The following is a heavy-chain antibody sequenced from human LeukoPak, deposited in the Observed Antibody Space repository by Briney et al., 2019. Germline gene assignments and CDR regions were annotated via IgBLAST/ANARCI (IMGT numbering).Heavy chain of an antibody. D-gene: IGHD3-10*01. CDR1: GYTFTGYY. CDR2: INPNSGST. J-gene: IGHJ4*02. V-gene: IGHV1-18*04. CDR3: ARAPPYYYGSGSYTALTLWY. Sequence: ASVKVSCKASGYTFTGYYMNWVRQAPGQGLEWMGWINPNSGSTNYAQKLQGRVTMTTDTSTSTAYMELRSLRSDDTAVYYCARAPPYYYGSGSYTALTLWYWGQGTLVTVSP.